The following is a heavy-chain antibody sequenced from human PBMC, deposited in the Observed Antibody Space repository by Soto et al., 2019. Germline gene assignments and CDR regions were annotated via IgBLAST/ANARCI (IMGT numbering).Heavy chain of an antibody. J-gene: IGHJ2*01. CDR2: ISSLGDST. CDR1: GFMFNSYA. V-gene: IGHV3-64*01. Sequence: EVQLVESGGGLVQPGGSLRLSCAASGFMFNSYAMHWVRQAPGKGLEYVSAISSLGDSTFYANSVKDRFTISRDNSKNTLYLQMGSLRAEDMAVYYCASRTAGWYFDLWGRGTLVTVSS. CDR3: ASRTAGWYFDL. D-gene: IGHD2-21*02.